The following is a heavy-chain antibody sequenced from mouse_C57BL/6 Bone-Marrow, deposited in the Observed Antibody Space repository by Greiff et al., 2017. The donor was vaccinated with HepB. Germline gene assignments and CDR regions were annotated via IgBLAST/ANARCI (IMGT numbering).Heavy chain of an antibody. CDR1: GFTFSSYG. Sequence: EVKLVESGGDLVKPGGSLKLSCAASGFTFSSYGMSWVRQTPDKRLEWVATISSGGSYTYYPDNVKGRFTISRDNAKNTLYLQMSSLKSEDTAMYYCARQRTLTVSGGQGNLVTVSA. J-gene: IGHJ3*01. CDR2: ISSGGSYT. V-gene: IGHV5-6*01. CDR3: ARQRTLTVS.